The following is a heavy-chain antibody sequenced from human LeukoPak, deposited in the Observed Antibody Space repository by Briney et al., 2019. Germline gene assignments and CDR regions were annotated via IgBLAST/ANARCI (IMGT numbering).Heavy chain of an antibody. J-gene: IGHJ5*02. V-gene: IGHV4-30-4*01. CDR3: ARHDGITMVRGVWWFDP. Sequence: SQTLSLTCTVSGGSISSGDYYWGWIREPGGKGLEWIGYIYYSGSTYYKRSLKSRVTISVDTSKNQFSLRLSSVTAADTAVYYCARHDGITMVRGVWWFDPWGQGTLVTVSS. CDR1: GGSISSGDYY. CDR2: IYYSGST. D-gene: IGHD3-10*01.